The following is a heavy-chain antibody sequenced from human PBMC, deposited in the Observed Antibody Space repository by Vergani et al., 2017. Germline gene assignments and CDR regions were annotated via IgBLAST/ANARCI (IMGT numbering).Heavy chain of an antibody. D-gene: IGHD2-2*01. J-gene: IGHJ3*02. Sequence: EVQLVESGGGLVQPGRSLRLSCAASGFTFDDYAMHWVRQAPGKGLEGVSGISWNSGSIGYADSVKGRFTISRENAKNSLYLQMNSLRAEDTALYYFAKGSTSSTFGVAFDIWGQGTMVTVSS. CDR3: AKGSTSSTFGVAFDI. V-gene: IGHV3-9*01. CDR1: GFTFDDYA. CDR2: ISWNSGSI.